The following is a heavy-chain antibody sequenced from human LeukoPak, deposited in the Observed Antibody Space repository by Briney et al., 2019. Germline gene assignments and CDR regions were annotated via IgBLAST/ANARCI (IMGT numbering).Heavy chain of an antibody. CDR1: GFTVSSNY. CDR3: AGWGNILTGSTNWFDP. CDR2: IYSGGST. Sequence: GGSLRLSCAASGFTVSSNYMSWVRQAPGKGLEWVSVIYSGGSTYYADSVKGRFTISRDISKNTLYLQMNSLRAEDTAVYYCAGWGNILTGSTNWFDPWGQGTLVTVSS. J-gene: IGHJ5*02. V-gene: IGHV3-66*01. D-gene: IGHD3-9*01.